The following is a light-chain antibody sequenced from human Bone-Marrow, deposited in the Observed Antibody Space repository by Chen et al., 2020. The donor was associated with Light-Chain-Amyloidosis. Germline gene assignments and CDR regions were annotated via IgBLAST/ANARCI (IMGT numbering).Light chain of an antibody. CDR3: QVWDSSSDRPV. CDR1: NIGSTS. Sequence: SYVLTQPSSVSVAPGQTATFACGGNNIGSTSLQWYQQTPGQAPLLVVYDDSARPSGIPERLSCSDSGNTSTLTSSRVEAGDEADDYCQVWDSSSDRPVFGGGTKLTVL. CDR2: DDS. V-gene: IGLV3-21*02. J-gene: IGLJ3*02.